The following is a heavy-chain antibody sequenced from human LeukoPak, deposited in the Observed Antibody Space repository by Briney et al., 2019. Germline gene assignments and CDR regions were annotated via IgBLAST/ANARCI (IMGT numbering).Heavy chain of an antibody. D-gene: IGHD6-13*01. CDR3: ARVGTAEGTLEDY. J-gene: IGHJ4*02. V-gene: IGHV3-7*01. CDR1: GFTFSTYW. Sequence: GGSLRLSCAASGFTFSTYWMSWVRQPPGKGLEWVANIKHDGSEKYYVDSVKGRFTISRDNAENSLYLQMNSLRAEDTAVYYCARVGTAEGTLEDYWGQGTLVTVSS. CDR2: IKHDGSEK.